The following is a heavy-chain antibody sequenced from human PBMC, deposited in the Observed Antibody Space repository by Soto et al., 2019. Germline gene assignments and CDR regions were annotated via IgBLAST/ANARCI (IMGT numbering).Heavy chain of an antibody. D-gene: IGHD6-19*01. J-gene: IGHJ3*02. Sequence: PSETLSLTCTVSGGSISNKYWSWIRQPAGKGLEWIGRMSSSVVTNYSPSLKSRVTMSVDMSKNQFSLKLSSVTATDAAVYYCARALDSSGWYGDDAFDIWGQGTMVTVS. V-gene: IGHV4-4*07. CDR3: ARALDSSGWYGDDAFDI. CDR2: MSSSVVT. CDR1: GGSISNKY.